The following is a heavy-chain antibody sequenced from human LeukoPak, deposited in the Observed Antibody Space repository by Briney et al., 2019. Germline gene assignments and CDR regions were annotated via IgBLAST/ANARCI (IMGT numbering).Heavy chain of an antibody. CDR1: GFTFSSYG. CDR2: IRYDGSNE. V-gene: IGHV3-30*02. J-gene: IGHJ6*03. Sequence: GGSLRLSCAASGFTFSSYGMHWVRQAPGKGLEWVAFIRYDGSNEYYADSVKGRFTISRDNSKNTLYLQMNSLRAEDTAVYYCAKVNHQADCSGDSCYLGNNYYYYYYMDVWGKGTTVTISS. D-gene: IGHD2-15*01. CDR3: AKVNHQADCSGDSCYLGNNYYYYYYMDV.